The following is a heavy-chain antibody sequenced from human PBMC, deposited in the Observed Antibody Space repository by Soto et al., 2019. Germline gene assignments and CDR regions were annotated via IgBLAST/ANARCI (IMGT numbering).Heavy chain of an antibody. CDR1: GDSISSGSYY. CDR2: VFYSGST. CDR3: ARSRDSILVNGMDV. Sequence: QVRLQESGPVLVKPSQTLSLTCSVSGDSISSGSYYWIWFHQHPGESLEWVGSVFYSGSTHYNPSLNSRGTMSVDRSKNQFSLKLSSVTAADTAVYYCARSRDSILVNGMDVWGQGTTVTVSS. V-gene: IGHV4-31*03. J-gene: IGHJ6*02.